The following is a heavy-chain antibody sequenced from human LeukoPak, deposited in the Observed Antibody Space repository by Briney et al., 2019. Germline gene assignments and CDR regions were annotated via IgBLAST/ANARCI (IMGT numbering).Heavy chain of an antibody. D-gene: IGHD4-17*01. Sequence: WASVKVSCKASGYTFTSYAMNWVRQAPGQGLEWMGWINTNTGNPTYAQGFTGRFVFSLDTSVSTAYLQISSLKAEDTAVYYCARDILYGDPNWCDPWGQGTLVTVSS. V-gene: IGHV7-4-1*02. CDR3: ARDILYGDPNWCDP. J-gene: IGHJ5*02. CDR1: GYTFTSYA. CDR2: INTNTGNP.